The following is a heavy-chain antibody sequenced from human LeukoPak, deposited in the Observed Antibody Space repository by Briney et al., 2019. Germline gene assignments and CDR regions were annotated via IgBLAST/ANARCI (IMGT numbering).Heavy chain of an antibody. J-gene: IGHJ4*02. CDR3: ARGRTYYYGSGSYRTYYFDY. V-gene: IGHV4-59*11. CDR2: IYYSGST. CDR1: GGSISSHY. D-gene: IGHD3-10*01. Sequence: SETLSLTCTVSGGSISSHYWSWIRQPPGKGLEWIGDIYYSGSTNYNPSLKSRVTISVDTSKNQFSLKLSSVTAADTAVYYCARGRTYYYGSGSYRTYYFDYWGQGTLVTVSS.